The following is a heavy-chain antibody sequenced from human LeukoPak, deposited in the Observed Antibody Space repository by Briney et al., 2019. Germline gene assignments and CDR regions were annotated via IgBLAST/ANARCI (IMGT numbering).Heavy chain of an antibody. D-gene: IGHD3-16*01. CDR3: VKEGVEYSYSYGDY. Sequence: GGSLRLSCAASGFTFSSYGMSWVRQAPGKGLEWVSAISGSGGSTYYADSVKGRITISRDNAENTLYLQMNNLRPDDTAFYFCVKEGVEYSYSYGDYWGQGTLVTVSS. CDR2: ISGSGGST. J-gene: IGHJ4*02. V-gene: IGHV3-23*01. CDR1: GFTFSSYG.